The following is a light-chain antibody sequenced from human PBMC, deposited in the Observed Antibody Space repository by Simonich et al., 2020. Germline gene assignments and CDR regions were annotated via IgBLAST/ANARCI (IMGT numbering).Light chain of an antibody. CDR2: AAS. J-gene: IGKJ5*01. V-gene: IGKV1-NL1*01. Sequence: DIQMTHSPSSLSSSVGDRVTLTCREIQGIRNSLAWYQQKPGKAPKLLLYAASRLESGVPSRFSGSGSGTDYTLTISSLQPEDFATYYCQQYYSTPITFGQGTRLEIK. CDR3: QQYYSTPIT. CDR1: QGIRNS.